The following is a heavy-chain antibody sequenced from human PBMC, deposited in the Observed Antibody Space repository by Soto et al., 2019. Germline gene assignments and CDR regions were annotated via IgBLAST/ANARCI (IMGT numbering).Heavy chain of an antibody. Sequence: GGSLRLSCAASGFTVSSNYMSWVRQAPGKGLEWVSVIYSGGSTYYADSVKGRFTISRDNSKNTLYLQMNSLRAEDTAVYYCARTGVRLVSQPTNASVIWGPAI. CDR1: GFTVSSNY. CDR2: IYSGGST. CDR3: ARTGVRLVSQPTNASVI. J-gene: IGHJ3*02. D-gene: IGHD2-8*02. V-gene: IGHV3-53*01.